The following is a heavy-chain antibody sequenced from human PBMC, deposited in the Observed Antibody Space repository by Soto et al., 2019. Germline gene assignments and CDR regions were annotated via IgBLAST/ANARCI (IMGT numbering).Heavy chain of an antibody. CDR1: GFNIRRLY. CDR3: AIENSGLDY. D-gene: IGHD2-15*01. V-gene: IGHV3-53*01. CDR2: FYGGGTT. Sequence: GSLRLSSAASGFNIRRLYMRWVRQAPGKGLEWVAVFYGGGTTHYADSVKGRFTISRDNSKNTLYLQMNSLRAEDTAVYYCAIENSGLDYWGQGTLVTVSS. J-gene: IGHJ4*02.